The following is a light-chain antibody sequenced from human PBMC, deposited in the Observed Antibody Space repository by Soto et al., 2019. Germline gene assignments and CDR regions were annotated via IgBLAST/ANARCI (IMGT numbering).Light chain of an antibody. V-gene: IGKV3D-11*01. Sequence: VLTQSPFTLSLSPGERATLSCRASQDVGTYVAWYQDRGGQAPRLLISGASKRATGIPDRINGGGSGADFILTIISLESGDSAVYFCQQGGNWPVTFGQGTRVEIK. CDR1: QDVGTY. CDR2: GAS. J-gene: IGKJ5*01. CDR3: QQGGNWPVT.